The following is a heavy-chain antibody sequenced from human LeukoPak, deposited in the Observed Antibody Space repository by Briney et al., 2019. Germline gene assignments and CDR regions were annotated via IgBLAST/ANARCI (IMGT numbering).Heavy chain of an antibody. J-gene: IGHJ4*02. CDR2: IWYDGSNK. CDR3: ASTSGWYEPIDY. CDR1: GFTLSSYG. Sequence: GGSLRLSCAASGFTLSSYGMHWVRQAPGKGLEWVAVIWYDGSNKYYADSVKGRFTISRDNSKNTLYLQMNSLRAEDTAVYYCASTSGWYEPIDYWGQGTLVTVSS. V-gene: IGHV3-33*01. D-gene: IGHD6-19*01.